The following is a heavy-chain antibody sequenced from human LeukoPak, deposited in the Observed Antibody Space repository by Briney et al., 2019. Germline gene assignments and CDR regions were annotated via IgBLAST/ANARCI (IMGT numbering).Heavy chain of an antibody. CDR3: ARNVAMNWFDP. CDR2: IYYSGTT. Sequence: SETLSLTCTVSGGSISSGDYYWSWIRQPPGKGLEWIGYIYYSGTTYYNPSLKSRVTLSVDTSKNQFSLKLSSVTAADTAVYYCARNVAMNWFDPWGQGTLVTVSS. CDR1: GGSISSGDYY. J-gene: IGHJ5*02. V-gene: IGHV4-30-4*01. D-gene: IGHD2-21*01.